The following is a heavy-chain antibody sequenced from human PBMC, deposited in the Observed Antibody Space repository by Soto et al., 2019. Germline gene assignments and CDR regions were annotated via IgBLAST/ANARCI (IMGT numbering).Heavy chain of an antibody. J-gene: IGHJ6*03. V-gene: IGHV3-11*01. CDR2: IASSTGTI. CDR1: GFSFSDYY. CDR3: VRRRGYLDV. Sequence: QEYLVESGGDLVKPGGSLRLSCAASGFSFSDYYMSWVRQAPGKGLEWILYIASSTGTIYYADSVKGRFTISSDSANNSLYLQMKSLRVDDTAVYYCVRRRGYLDVWGKGTTVTVSS.